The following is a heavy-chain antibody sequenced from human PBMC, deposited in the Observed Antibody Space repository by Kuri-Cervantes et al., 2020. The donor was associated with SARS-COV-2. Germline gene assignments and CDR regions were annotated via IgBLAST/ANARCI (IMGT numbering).Heavy chain of an antibody. CDR3: ARWRGGTDAFDI. CDR2: MNPNSGNT. J-gene: IGHJ3*02. V-gene: IGHV1-8*03. D-gene: IGHD3-16*01. Sequence: ASVKVSCKASGYTITSYDINWVRQATGQGLEWMGWMNPNSGNTGYAQKFQGRVTITRNTSISTAYMELSSLRSEDTAVYYCARWRGGTDAFDIWGQGTMVTVSS. CDR1: GYTITSYD.